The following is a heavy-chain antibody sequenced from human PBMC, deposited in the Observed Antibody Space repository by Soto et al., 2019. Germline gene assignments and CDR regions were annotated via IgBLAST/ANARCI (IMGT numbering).Heavy chain of an antibody. J-gene: IGHJ6*02. CDR1: GLTFSNYP. Sequence: AESLTLSCAASGLTFSNYPMSWVLQAPWRGLVWVSVISSSGSTIYYADSVKGRFTISRDNAKNSLYLQMNSLRAEDTAVYYCARGLIAANQTFYYGMDVWGQGTTVNLSS. CDR3: ARGLIAANQTFYYGMDV. V-gene: IGHV3-11*01. D-gene: IGHD6-6*01. CDR2: ISSSGSTI.